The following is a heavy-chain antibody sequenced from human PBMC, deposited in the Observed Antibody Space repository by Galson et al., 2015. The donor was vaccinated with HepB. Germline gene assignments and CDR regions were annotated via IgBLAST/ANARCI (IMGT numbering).Heavy chain of an antibody. Sequence: SLRLSCAASGFTFSSYSMNWVRQAPGKGLEWVSYISSSSSTIYYADSVKGRFTISRDNAKNSLYLQMNSLRDEDTAVYYCASDCSSTSCKGWFDPWGQGTLVTVSS. V-gene: IGHV3-48*02. D-gene: IGHD2-2*01. J-gene: IGHJ5*02. CDR1: GFTFSSYS. CDR3: ASDCSSTSCKGWFDP. CDR2: ISSSSSTI.